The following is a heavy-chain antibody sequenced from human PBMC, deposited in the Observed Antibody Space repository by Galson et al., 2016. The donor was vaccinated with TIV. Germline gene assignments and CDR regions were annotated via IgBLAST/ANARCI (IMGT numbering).Heavy chain of an antibody. V-gene: IGHV3-53*01. Sequence: SLRLSCAASGFSVSDNYINWVRQAPGKGLEWVSIFSNSDYTNYADSVEGRFTISRDNSKYTLYLQMNSLRPEDTAIYYCTKVDKSGDYSWDAFDVWGQGAMVTVSS. CDR1: GFSVSDNY. J-gene: IGHJ3*01. D-gene: IGHD1-26*01. CDR2: FSNSDYT. CDR3: TKVDKSGDYSWDAFDV.